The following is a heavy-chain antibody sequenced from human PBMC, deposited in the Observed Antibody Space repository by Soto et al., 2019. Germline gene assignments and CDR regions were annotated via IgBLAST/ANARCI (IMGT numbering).Heavy chain of an antibody. Sequence: QITLKESGPTLVKPTQTLTLTCTFSGFSLNTRAVGVGWIRQAPGKALEWLARINWNDDERYSPYLKDRLTIHKDTSKNHVVLTMTNIGPVDTATYYCAHRHDLGGFDIWGQGTAVTVSS. J-gene: IGHJ3*02. CDR1: GFSLNTRAVG. V-gene: IGHV2-5*01. CDR3: AHRHDLGGFDI. D-gene: IGHD2-15*01. CDR2: INWNDDE.